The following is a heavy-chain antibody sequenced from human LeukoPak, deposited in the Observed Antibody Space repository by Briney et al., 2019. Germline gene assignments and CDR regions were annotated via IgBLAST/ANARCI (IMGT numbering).Heavy chain of an antibody. J-gene: IGHJ6*03. CDR1: GGTFSSYA. D-gene: IGHD6-19*01. Sequence: ASVKVSCKASGGTFSSYAISWVRQAPGQGLEWMGGIIPIFGTANYAQKFQGRVTITADESTSTAYMELSSLRSEDTAVYYCARGRYSSGWKYYYYYMDVWGKGTTVTISS. V-gene: IGHV1-69*01. CDR2: IIPIFGTA. CDR3: ARGRYSSGWKYYYYYMDV.